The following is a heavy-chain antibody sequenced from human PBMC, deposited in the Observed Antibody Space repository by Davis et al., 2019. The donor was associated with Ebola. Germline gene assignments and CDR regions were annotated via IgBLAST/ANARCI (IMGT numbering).Heavy chain of an antibody. V-gene: IGHV3-30-3*01. CDR2: ISFDGNHL. CDR1: GFIFGTYA. J-gene: IGHJ4*02. CDR3: AKGLTSRHQLVPYFDY. Sequence: PGGSLRLSCAASGFIFGTYAMHWVRLAPGKGLEWVAVISFDGNHLYYADSVKGRFTISRDNSNNTLYLQMNGLRADDTAFYYCAKGLTSRHQLVPYFDYWGQGTLVTVSS. D-gene: IGHD1-1*01.